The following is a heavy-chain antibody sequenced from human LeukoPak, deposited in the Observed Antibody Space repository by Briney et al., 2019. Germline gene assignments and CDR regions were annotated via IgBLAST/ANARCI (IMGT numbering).Heavy chain of an antibody. CDR1: GGSISSSSYY. CDR3: ARQDDSSVVIFDY. J-gene: IGHJ4*02. V-gene: IGHV4-61*05. D-gene: IGHD3-22*01. CDR2: IYYSGST. Sequence: SETLSLTCTVSGGSISSSSYYWGWIRQPPGKGLEWIGYIYYSGSTNYNPSLKSRVTISVDTSKNQFSLKLSSVTAADTAVYYCARQDDSSVVIFDYWGQGTLVTVSS.